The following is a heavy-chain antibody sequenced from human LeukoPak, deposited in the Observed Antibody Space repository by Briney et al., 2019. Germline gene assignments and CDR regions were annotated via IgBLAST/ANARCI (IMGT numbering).Heavy chain of an antibody. Sequence: GGSLRLSCAASGFTFSSYGMHWVRQAPGKGLEWVAVISYDGSYKYYADSVRGRFTISRDNSKNTLYLQMNSLRAEDTAVYYCAKAQIVAARVSPWGQGTLVTVSS. D-gene: IGHD6-6*01. CDR3: AKAQIVAARVSP. J-gene: IGHJ5*02. CDR2: ISYDGSYK. V-gene: IGHV3-30*18. CDR1: GFTFSSYG.